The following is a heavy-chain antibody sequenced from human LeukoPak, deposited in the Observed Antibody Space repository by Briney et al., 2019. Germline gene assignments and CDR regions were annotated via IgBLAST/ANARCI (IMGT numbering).Heavy chain of an antibody. Sequence: ASVKVSCKASGYTFTSYDINWVRQATGQGLEWMGWMNPNSGNTGYAQKFQGRVTITRNTSISTAYMELSSLRSDDTAVYYCARKLSIIPAAIYTFDYWGQGTLVTVSS. J-gene: IGHJ4*02. CDR2: MNPNSGNT. CDR1: GYTFTSYD. V-gene: IGHV1-8*03. D-gene: IGHD2-2*02. CDR3: ARKLSIIPAAIYTFDY.